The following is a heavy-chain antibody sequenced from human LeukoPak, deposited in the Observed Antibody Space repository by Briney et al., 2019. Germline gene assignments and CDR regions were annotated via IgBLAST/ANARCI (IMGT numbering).Heavy chain of an antibody. CDR1: GYTFTSYG. CDR3: ARVDTAMVNWRGGADYYYGMDV. Sequence: ASVKVSCKASGYTFTSYGISWVRQAPGQGLAGMGWISAYNGNTNYAQKLQGRVTMTTDTSTSTAYMELRSLRSDDTAVYYGARVDTAMVNWRGGADYYYGMDVWGQGTTVTVSS. J-gene: IGHJ6*02. CDR2: ISAYNGNT. D-gene: IGHD5-18*01. V-gene: IGHV1-18*01.